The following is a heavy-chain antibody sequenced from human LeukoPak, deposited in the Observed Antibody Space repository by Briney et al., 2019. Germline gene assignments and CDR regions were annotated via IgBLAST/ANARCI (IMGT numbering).Heavy chain of an antibody. V-gene: IGHV3-23*01. Sequence: GGSLRLSCAASGFTFSSYAMSWVRQAPGKGLEWVSGISGTGGSTYYADSVKGRFTISRDNSKNTLYLQVNSLRAEDTAVYYCANIVSSTWFYWGQGTLVTVSS. CDR2: ISGTGGST. D-gene: IGHD6-13*01. J-gene: IGHJ4*02. CDR3: ANIVSSTWFY. CDR1: GFTFSSYA.